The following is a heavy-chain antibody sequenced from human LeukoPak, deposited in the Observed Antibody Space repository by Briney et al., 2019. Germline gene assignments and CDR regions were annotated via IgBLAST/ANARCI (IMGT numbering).Heavy chain of an antibody. V-gene: IGHV3-13*01. Sequence: GGSLRLSCAASGFTFSSYDMHWVRQATGKGLEWVSAIGTAGDTYYPGSVKGRFTISRENAKNSLYLQMNSLRAGDTAVYYCARATKYSSSWYDAFDIWGQGTMVTVSS. CDR3: ARATKYSSSWYDAFDI. D-gene: IGHD6-13*01. CDR1: GFTFSSYD. J-gene: IGHJ3*02. CDR2: IGTAGDT.